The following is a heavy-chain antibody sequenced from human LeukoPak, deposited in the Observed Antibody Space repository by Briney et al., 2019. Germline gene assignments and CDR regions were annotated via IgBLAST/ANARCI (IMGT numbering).Heavy chain of an antibody. CDR1: GYTFTIYG. CDR2: ISAYNGNT. V-gene: IGHV1-18*01. J-gene: IGHJ4*02. CDR3: ARGSGYSGYEPIDY. Sequence: GASVKVSCKASGYTFTIYGISWVRQAPGQGLEWMGWISAYNGNTNYAQKLQGRVTMTTDTSTSKAYMELRSLRSDDTAVYYCARGSGYSGYEPIDYWGQGTLVTVSS. D-gene: IGHD5-12*01.